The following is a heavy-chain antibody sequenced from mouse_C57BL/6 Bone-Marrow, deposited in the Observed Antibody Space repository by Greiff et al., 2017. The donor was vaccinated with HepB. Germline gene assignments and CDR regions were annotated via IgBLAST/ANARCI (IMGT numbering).Heavy chain of an antibody. CDR3: ARVDYGSSLYYFDY. CDR2: INYDGSST. J-gene: IGHJ2*01. Sequence: EVQRVESEGGLVQPGSSMKLSCTASGFTFSDYYMAWVRQVPEKGLEWVANINYDGSSTYYLDSLKSRFIISRDNAKNILYLQMSSLKSEDTATYYCARVDYGSSLYYFDYWGQGTTLTVSS. V-gene: IGHV5-16*01. CDR1: GFTFSDYY. D-gene: IGHD1-1*01.